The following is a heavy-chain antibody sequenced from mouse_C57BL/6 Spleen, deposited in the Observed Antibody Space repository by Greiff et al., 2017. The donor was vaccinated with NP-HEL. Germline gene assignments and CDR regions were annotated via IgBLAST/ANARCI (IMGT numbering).Heavy chain of an antibody. D-gene: IGHD1-1*01. J-gene: IGHJ2*01. CDR1: GYTFTDYY. V-gene: IGHV1-76*01. CDR2: IYPGSGNT. CDR3: ARVTTVVADYFDY. Sequence: QVQLQQSGAELVRPGASVKLSCKASGYTFTDYYINWVKQRPGQGLEWIARIYPGSGNTYYNEKFKGKATLTAEKSSSTAYMQLSSLTSEDSAVYFCARVTTVVADYFDYWGQGTTLTVSS.